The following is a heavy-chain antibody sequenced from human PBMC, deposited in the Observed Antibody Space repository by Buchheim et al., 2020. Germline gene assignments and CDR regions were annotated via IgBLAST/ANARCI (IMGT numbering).Heavy chain of an antibody. CDR3: ARAGGYQLLPSCWFDP. Sequence: QVQLVESGGGVVQPGRSLRLSCAASGFTFSSYGMHWVRQAPGKGLEWVAVISYDGGNKYYTDSVKGRFTISRDNSKNTLYLQMNSLRAEDTAVYYCARAGGYQLLPSCWFDPWGQGTL. D-gene: IGHD2-2*01. J-gene: IGHJ5*02. CDR1: GFTFSSYG. CDR2: ISYDGGNK. V-gene: IGHV3-30*03.